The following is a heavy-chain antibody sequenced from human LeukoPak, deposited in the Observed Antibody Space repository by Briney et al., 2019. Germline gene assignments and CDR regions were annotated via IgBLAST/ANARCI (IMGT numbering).Heavy chain of an antibody. V-gene: IGHV4-61*02. D-gene: IGHD3-10*01. Sequence: PSQTLSLTCTVSGGSISSGSYYWSWIRQPAGKGLEWIGRIYTTGSTNYNPSLKSRVTISADTSKNQFPLKLSSVTAADTAVYYCARVAGSVAAFVWGQGTMVTVSS. CDR1: GGSISSGSYY. CDR2: IYTTGST. J-gene: IGHJ3*01. CDR3: ARVAGSVAAFV.